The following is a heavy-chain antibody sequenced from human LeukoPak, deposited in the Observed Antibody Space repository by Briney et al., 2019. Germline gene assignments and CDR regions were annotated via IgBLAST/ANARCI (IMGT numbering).Heavy chain of an antibody. CDR2: VRSKANSYAT. D-gene: IGHD3-10*01. CDR3: SSSLWFGELLKAFDL. Sequence: TGGSLRLSCAASGLTFSGSAMHWVRQASGKGLEWVGRVRSKANSYATAYAASVKGRFTVSRDDSKNTAYLQMNSLKTEDTAVYYCSSSLWFGELLKAFDLWGRGTLVTVSS. J-gene: IGHJ2*01. CDR1: GLTFSGSA. V-gene: IGHV3-73*01.